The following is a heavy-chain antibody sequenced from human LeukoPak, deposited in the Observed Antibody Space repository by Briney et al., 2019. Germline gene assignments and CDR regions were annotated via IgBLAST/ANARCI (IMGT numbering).Heavy chain of an antibody. D-gene: IGHD1-26*01. J-gene: IGHJ4*02. Sequence: PSETLSLTCAVYGGSFSGYYWSWIRQPPGKGLEWIGEINHSGSTNYNPSLKSRVTISVDTSKDQFSLKLSPVTAADTAVYYCARGLTVGSREGVDYWGQGTLVTVSS. CDR2: INHSGST. V-gene: IGHV4-34*01. CDR1: GGSFSGYY. CDR3: ARGLTVGSREGVDY.